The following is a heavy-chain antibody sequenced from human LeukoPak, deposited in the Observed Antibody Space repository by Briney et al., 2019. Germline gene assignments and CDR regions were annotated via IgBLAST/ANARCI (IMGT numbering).Heavy chain of an antibody. V-gene: IGHV3-7*01. CDR1: GFSFSTYW. D-gene: IGHD3-16*01. Sequence: PGGSLRLSCVASGFSFSTYWMTWVRQAPGKGLEWVANMNGDGSEKNCLDSVKGRFTISRDNAKNSVYLQMSSLRVEDTATYYCTKGGHLDYWGQGTLVTVSS. CDR3: TKGGHLDY. CDR2: MNGDGSEK. J-gene: IGHJ4*02.